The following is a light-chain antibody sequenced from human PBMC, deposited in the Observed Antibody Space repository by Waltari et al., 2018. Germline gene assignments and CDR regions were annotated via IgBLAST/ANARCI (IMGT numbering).Light chain of an antibody. CDR3: QHDNSYPWT. Sequence: DIQMTQSPSTLSASVGDRVTITCRASQSISSWLAWYQQKPGTAPKLLMYEASSLESGVPSRVSGSGSGTEFTSTISSLQPDDCATYYCQHDNSYPWTFGQGTKVDIK. CDR1: QSISSW. CDR2: EAS. J-gene: IGKJ1*01. V-gene: IGKV1-5*03.